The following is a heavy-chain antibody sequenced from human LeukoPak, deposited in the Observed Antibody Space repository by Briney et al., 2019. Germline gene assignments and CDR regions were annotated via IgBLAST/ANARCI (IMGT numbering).Heavy chain of an antibody. V-gene: IGHV1-46*01. CDR2: INPSGGST. Sequence: ASVKVSCKASGYTFTSYDINWVRQATGQGLEWMGIINPSGGSTSYAQKFQGRVTMTRDTSTSTVYMELSSLRSEDTAVYYCARAGCSSASCSNFDYWGQGTLVTVSS. D-gene: IGHD2-2*01. CDR1: GYTFTSYD. CDR3: ARAGCSSASCSNFDY. J-gene: IGHJ4*02.